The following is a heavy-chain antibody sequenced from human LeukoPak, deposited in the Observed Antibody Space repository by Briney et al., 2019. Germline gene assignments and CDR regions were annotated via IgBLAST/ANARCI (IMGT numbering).Heavy chain of an antibody. D-gene: IGHD5-12*01. Sequence: GGSLRLSCAASGFAFSSYSMNWVRQAPGKGLEWLSYITSSSSSIFYADSVKGRFTISRDNAKNSLYLQMNSLRDDDTAVYYCARDRPNTGYDFDYWGQGALLTVSS. CDR3: ARDRPNTGYDFDY. J-gene: IGHJ4*02. V-gene: IGHV3-48*02. CDR1: GFAFSSYS. CDR2: ITSSSSSI.